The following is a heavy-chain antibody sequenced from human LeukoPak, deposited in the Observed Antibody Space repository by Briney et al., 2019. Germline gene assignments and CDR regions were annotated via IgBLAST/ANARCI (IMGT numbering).Heavy chain of an antibody. Sequence: GASVKVSCKASGYTFTSYAMHWVRQAPGRRLEWMGWINAGNGNTKYSQKFQGRVTMTRDTSTSTVYMELSSLRSDDTAVYYCARTAARRFDYWGQGTLVTVSS. J-gene: IGHJ4*02. CDR3: ARTAARRFDY. D-gene: IGHD6-6*01. CDR1: GYTFTSYA. V-gene: IGHV1-3*01. CDR2: INAGNGNT.